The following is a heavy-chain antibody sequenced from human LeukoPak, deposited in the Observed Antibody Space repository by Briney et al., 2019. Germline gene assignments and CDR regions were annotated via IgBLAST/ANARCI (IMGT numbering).Heavy chain of an antibody. CDR2: INSEGSTL. CDR3: ARISSDSISYYDH. D-gene: IGHD3-22*01. CDR1: GITFSTYW. J-gene: IGHJ4*02. V-gene: IGHV3-74*01. Sequence: TGRSLRLSCAGSGITFSTYWMHWVRQAPGKGLVWVSRINSEGSTLSYADSVKGRFTISRDNAKNTLFLQMNSLRAEDTAVYYCARISSDSISYYDHWGQGTLVTVSS.